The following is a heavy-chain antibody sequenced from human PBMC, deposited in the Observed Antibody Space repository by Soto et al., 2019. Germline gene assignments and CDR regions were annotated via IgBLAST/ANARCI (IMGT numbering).Heavy chain of an antibody. CDR3: ARTPRGQWEPPYYDCGMDV. CDR1: GFTFSSYA. D-gene: IGHD1-26*01. Sequence: QVQLVESGGGVVQPGRSLRLSCAASGFTFSSYAMHWVRQAPGKGLEWVAVISYDGSNKYYADSVKGRFTISRDNSKNTLYLQMNSLRAEDTAVYYCARTPRGQWEPPYYDCGMDVWGQGTTVTVSS. CDR2: ISYDGSNK. V-gene: IGHV3-30-3*01. J-gene: IGHJ6*02.